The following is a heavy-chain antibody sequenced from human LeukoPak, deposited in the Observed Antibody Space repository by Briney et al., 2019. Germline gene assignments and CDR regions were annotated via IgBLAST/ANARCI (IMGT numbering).Heavy chain of an antibody. D-gene: IGHD3-16*01. CDR1: GDSISSYY. V-gene: IGHV4-59*01. CDR2: IYYSGYT. Sequence: SETLSLTCTVSGDSISSYYWSWIRQPPGKGLKWIGNIYYSGYTTYSPSLRSRVTISVDTSKNQFSLKLSSVTAADTAVYYCARETSQKGAHYMDVWGKGTTITISS. CDR3: ARETSQKGAHYMDV. J-gene: IGHJ6*03.